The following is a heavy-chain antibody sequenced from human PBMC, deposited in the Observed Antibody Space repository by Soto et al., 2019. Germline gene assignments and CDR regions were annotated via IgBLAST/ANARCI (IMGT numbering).Heavy chain of an antibody. J-gene: IGHJ6*02. CDR3: ARLACGDFWSGYGSCYYYGMDV. CDR2: IIPIFGTA. Sequence: GASVKVSCKASGGTFSSYAISWVRQAPGQGLEWMGGIIPIFGTANYAQKFQGRVTITADESTSTAYMELSSLRSEDTAVYYCARLACGDFWSGYGSCYYYGMDVWGQGTTVTVSS. D-gene: IGHD3-3*01. CDR1: GGTFSSYA. V-gene: IGHV1-69*13.